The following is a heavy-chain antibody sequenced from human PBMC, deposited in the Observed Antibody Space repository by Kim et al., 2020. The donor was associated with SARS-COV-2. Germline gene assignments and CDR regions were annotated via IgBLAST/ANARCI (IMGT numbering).Heavy chain of an antibody. CDR2: IIPIFGTA. Sequence: SVKVSCKASGGTFSSYAISWVRQAPGQGLEWMGGIIPIFGTANYAQKFQGRVTITADESTSTAYMELSSLRSEDTAVYYCARSDAEGDRSGYYFFYYGMDVWGQGTTVTVSS. J-gene: IGHJ6*02. D-gene: IGHD3-22*01. V-gene: IGHV1-69*13. CDR3: ARSDAEGDRSGYYFFYYGMDV. CDR1: GGTFSSYA.